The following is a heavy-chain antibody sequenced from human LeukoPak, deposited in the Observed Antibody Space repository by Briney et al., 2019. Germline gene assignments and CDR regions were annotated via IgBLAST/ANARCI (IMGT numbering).Heavy chain of an antibody. J-gene: IGHJ4*02. CDR2: ISVDGRDL. CDR1: GFTFSKNA. CDR3: ARDKSAAADYYFDF. D-gene: IGHD3-10*01. Sequence: PGRSLRLSCAASGFTFSKNATHWVRQAPGKGLEWVAVISVDGRDLYHADSVKGRFTISRDNSKNTLYLQMTSLRTDDTAVYYCARDKSAAADYYFDFWGQGTLVTVSS. V-gene: IGHV3-30*04.